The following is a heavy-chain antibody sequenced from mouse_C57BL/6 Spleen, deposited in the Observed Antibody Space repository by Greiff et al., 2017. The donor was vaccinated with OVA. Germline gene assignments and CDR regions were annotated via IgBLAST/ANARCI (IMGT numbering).Heavy chain of an antibody. V-gene: IGHV1-54*01. D-gene: IGHD1-1*01. CDR3: ARGDFLDGSSPWFAY. J-gene: IGHJ3*01. CDR2: INPGSGGT. Sequence: QLQQSGAELVRPGTSVKVSCKASGYAFTNYLIEWVKQRPGQGLEWIGVINPGSGGTNYNEKFKGKATLTADKSSSTAYMQLSSLTSEDSAVYFCARGDFLDGSSPWFAYWGQGTLVTVSA. CDR1: GYAFTNYL.